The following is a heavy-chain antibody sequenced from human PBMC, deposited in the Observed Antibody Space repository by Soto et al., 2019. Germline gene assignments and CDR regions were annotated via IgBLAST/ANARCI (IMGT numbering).Heavy chain of an antibody. J-gene: IGHJ4*02. CDR2: ISYDGSNK. Sequence: PGGSLRLSCAASGFTFSSYGMHWVRQAPGKGLEWVAVISYDGSNKYYADSVKGRFTISRDNSKNTLYLQMNSLRAEDTAVYYCAKDGYSSGWTLDYWGQGTLVTV. CDR1: GFTFSSYG. D-gene: IGHD6-19*01. CDR3: AKDGYSSGWTLDY. V-gene: IGHV3-30*18.